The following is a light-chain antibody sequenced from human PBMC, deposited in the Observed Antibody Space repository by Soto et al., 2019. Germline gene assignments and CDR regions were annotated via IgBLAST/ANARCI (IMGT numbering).Light chain of an antibody. CDR3: QQYGSPWYT. Sequence: EIVLTQSPGTLSLSPGERATLSCRTSQSVRNTYIAWYQQKPGQAPRLLIYGASSRATGIPDRFSGSRSGTDFTLTISRLEPEDFAVYYCQQYGSPWYTFAQGTNLEIK. V-gene: IGKV3-20*01. CDR2: GAS. J-gene: IGKJ2*01. CDR1: QSVRNTY.